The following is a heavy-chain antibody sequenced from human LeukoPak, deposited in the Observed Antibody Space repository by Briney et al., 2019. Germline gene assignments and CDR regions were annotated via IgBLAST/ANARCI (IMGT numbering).Heavy chain of an antibody. D-gene: IGHD3-10*01. Sequence: ASVKVSCKASGYTFTGYYMHWVRKTPGQGLEWMGWINPNTGDTNYGPKFQGRVTMTRDTSINTAYMELRSLRSDDTAVYYCARSRRVGNGEYPDYWGQGTLVTVSS. CDR2: INPNTGDT. CDR3: ARSRRVGNGEYPDY. V-gene: IGHV1-2*02. CDR1: GYTFTGYY. J-gene: IGHJ4*02.